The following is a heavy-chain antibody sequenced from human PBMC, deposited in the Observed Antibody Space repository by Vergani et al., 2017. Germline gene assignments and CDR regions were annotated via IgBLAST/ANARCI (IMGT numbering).Heavy chain of an antibody. Sequence: QVQLVQSGAEVKKPGASVKVSCKASGYTFTGYYMHWVRQAPGQGLEWMGWINPNSGGTNYAQKFQGRVTMTRDTSISTAYMELSRLTSDDTAVYYCARAPTRIVVVPDDAFDLWGQGTMVTVSS. CDR3: ARAPTRIVVVPDDAFDL. CDR2: INPNSGGT. J-gene: IGHJ3*01. CDR1: GYTFTGYY. V-gene: IGHV1-2*02. D-gene: IGHD2-2*01.